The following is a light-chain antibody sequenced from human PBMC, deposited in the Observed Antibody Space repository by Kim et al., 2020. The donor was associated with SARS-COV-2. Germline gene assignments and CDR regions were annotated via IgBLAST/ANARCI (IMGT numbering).Light chain of an antibody. V-gene: IGLV3-19*01. Sequence: SSELTQDPAVSVALGQTVTITCQGDSLRGYYASWFRQKSGQAPILVIYGDKNRHSGIPDRFSGSGSGNTASLTITGAQAEDEADYYCNSRDSSGNHVLFGGGTQLTVL. CDR2: GDK. CDR1: SLRGYY. J-gene: IGLJ3*02. CDR3: NSRDSSGNHVL.